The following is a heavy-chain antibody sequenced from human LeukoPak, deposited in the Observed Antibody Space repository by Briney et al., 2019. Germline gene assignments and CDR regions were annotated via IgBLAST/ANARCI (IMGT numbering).Heavy chain of an antibody. J-gene: IGHJ4*02. D-gene: IGHD5-24*01. CDR2: IKQDGSEK. CDR3: ASQRWLQSSIDY. Sequence: GGSLRLSWAASGFTFSSYWMNWVRQAPGKGLEWVANIKQDGSEKYYVDSVKGRFTISRDNAKNSLYLQMNSLRAEDTAVYYCASQRWLQSSIDYWGQGTLVTVSS. V-gene: IGHV3-7*01. CDR1: GFTFSSYW.